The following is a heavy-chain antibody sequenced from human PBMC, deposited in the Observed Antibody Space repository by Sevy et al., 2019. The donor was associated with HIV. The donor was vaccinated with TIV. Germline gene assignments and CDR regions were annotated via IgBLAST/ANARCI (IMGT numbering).Heavy chain of an antibody. Sequence: ASVKVSCKASGYTFTSYDINWVRQATGQGLEWMGWMNPNSGNTGYAQKFQGRVTMTRNTSISTAYMELSSLRSEDTAVYYCARFYYDSSGYYYDAFDIWGQGTMVTVS. J-gene: IGHJ3*02. CDR1: GYTFTSYD. CDR3: ARFYYDSSGYYYDAFDI. D-gene: IGHD3-22*01. V-gene: IGHV1-8*01. CDR2: MNPNSGNT.